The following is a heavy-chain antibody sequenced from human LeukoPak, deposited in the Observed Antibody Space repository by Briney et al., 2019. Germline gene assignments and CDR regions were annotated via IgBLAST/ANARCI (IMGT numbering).Heavy chain of an antibody. V-gene: IGHV3-74*01. CDR2: INEDGSII. CDR3: ARDHRRLDY. CDR1: GFTFSSYW. Sequence: GGSLRLSCAASGFTFSSYWMHWVRQAPGKGLEWVSRINEDGSIITYADSVKGRFTVSRDNAQRSLYLQMHSLGAEDTAVYYCARDHRRLDYWGQGTLVTVSS. D-gene: IGHD3-16*02. J-gene: IGHJ4*02.